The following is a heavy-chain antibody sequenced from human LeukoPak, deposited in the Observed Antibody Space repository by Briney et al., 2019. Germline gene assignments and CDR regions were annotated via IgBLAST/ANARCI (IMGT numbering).Heavy chain of an antibody. J-gene: IGHJ6*02. Sequence: GGSLRLSCAASGFTFSSYGMHWVRQAPGKGLEWVAVISYDGSNKYYADSVKGRFTISRDNSKNTLYLQMNSLRAEDTAVYYCAKGRRMIVVVKHYGMDVWGQGTTVTVSS. CDR2: ISYDGSNK. CDR1: GFTFSSYG. V-gene: IGHV3-30*18. CDR3: AKGRRMIVVVKHYGMDV. D-gene: IGHD3-22*01.